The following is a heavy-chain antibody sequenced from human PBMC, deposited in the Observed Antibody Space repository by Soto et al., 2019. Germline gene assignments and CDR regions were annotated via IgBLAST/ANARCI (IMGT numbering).Heavy chain of an antibody. CDR2: IYSSGRS. D-gene: IGHD3-16*01. J-gene: IGHJ4*01. V-gene: IGHV4-30-2*01. CDR3: ARGTEGPVFAL. CDR1: GASISNVDYS. Sequence: SETLSLTCAFSGASISNVDYSWSWIRQPPGRALEWIGYIYSSGRSDYNPSLKSRVTISIDRSKNQFSLRLTSGTAADAAVYYCARGTEGPVFALWGHGALV.